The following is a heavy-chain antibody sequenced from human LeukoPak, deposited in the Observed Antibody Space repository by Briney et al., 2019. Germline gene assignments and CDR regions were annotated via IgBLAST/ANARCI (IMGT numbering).Heavy chain of an antibody. Sequence: SVKVSCKASGGTFSSYAISWVRQAPGRGLEWMGGIIPIFGTANYAQKFQGRVTITADESTSTAYMELSSLRSEDTAVYYCARDPDCSSTSCYYYYGMDVWGQGTTVTVSS. D-gene: IGHD2-2*01. CDR1: GGTFSSYA. V-gene: IGHV1-69*13. J-gene: IGHJ6*02. CDR3: ARDPDCSSTSCYYYYGMDV. CDR2: IIPIFGTA.